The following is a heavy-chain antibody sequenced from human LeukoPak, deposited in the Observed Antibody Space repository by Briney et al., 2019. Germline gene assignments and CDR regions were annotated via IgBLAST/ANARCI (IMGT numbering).Heavy chain of an antibody. V-gene: IGHV4-34*01. CDR1: GGSFSGYY. CDR2: INHSGST. Sequence: SETLSLTCAVYGGSFSGYYWSWIRQPPGKGLEWIGEINHSGSTNYNPSLKSRVAISVDTSKNQFSLKLSSVTAADTAVYYCARGPEGYAFDIWGQGTMVTVSS. J-gene: IGHJ3*02. CDR3: ARGPEGYAFDI.